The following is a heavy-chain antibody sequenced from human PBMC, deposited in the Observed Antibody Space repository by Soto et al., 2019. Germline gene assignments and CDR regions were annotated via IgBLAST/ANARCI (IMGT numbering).Heavy chain of an antibody. CDR2: IYYSGST. D-gene: IGHD2-15*01. Sequence: SETLSLTCAVYGGSFSGYYWSWIRLPPGKGQEWIGNIYYSGSTNYNPSLKSRVTISVDTSKNQFSLKLSSVTAADTAVYYCARHDGICSGGSCYSEWFDPWGQGTLVTVS. J-gene: IGHJ5*02. V-gene: IGHV4-59*08. CDR1: GGSFSGYY. CDR3: ARHDGICSGGSCYSEWFDP.